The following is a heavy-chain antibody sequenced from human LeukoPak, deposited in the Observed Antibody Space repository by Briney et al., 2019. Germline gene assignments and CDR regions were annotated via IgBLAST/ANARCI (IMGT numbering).Heavy chain of an antibody. J-gene: IGHJ6*04. V-gene: IGHV1-69*06. CDR2: IIPIFGTA. D-gene: IGHD2-15*01. CDR3: ASCSPGPYYYYGMDV. CDR1: GGTFSSYA. Sequence: SVKVSCKASGGTFSSYAISWVRQAPGQGLEWMGGIIPIFGTANYAQKFQGRVTITADKSTSTAYMELSSLRSEDTAVYYCASCSPGPYYYYGMDVWGKGTTATVSS.